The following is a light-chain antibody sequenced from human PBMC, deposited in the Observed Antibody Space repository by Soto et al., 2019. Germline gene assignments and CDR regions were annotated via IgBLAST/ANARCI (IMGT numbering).Light chain of an antibody. CDR1: QSVSRN. CDR3: QQYSNWPT. V-gene: IGKV3-15*01. Sequence: EIVMTQSPATLSVSPGERATLSCRASQSVSRNLAWYQQRPGQAPRLLISGASTRATGIAARFSGSGSGREFTLTIGSLQSEDSALYYCQQYSNWPTFGQGTRLEI. J-gene: IGKJ5*01. CDR2: GAS.